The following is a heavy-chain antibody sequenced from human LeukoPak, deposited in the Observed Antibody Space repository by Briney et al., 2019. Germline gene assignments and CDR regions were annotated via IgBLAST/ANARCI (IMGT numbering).Heavy chain of an antibody. CDR3: ARGDCSSTSCPQAPLDY. D-gene: IGHD2-2*01. CDR1: GFTFSSYG. J-gene: IGHJ4*02. CDR2: IWYDGGNK. Sequence: GGSLRLSCAASGFTFSSYGMHWVRQAPGKGLEWVAVIWYDGGNKYYADSVKGRFTISRDNSKNTLYLQMNSLRAEDTAVYYCARGDCSSTSCPQAPLDYWGQGTLVTVSS. V-gene: IGHV3-33*01.